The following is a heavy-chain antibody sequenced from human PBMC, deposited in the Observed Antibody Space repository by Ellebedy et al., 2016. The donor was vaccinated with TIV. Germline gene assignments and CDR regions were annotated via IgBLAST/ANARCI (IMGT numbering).Heavy chain of an antibody. J-gene: IGHJ5*02. V-gene: IGHV3-21*01. CDR1: GFTFNTYS. CDR2: ISTGGGYI. D-gene: IGHD2-8*01. Sequence: PGGSLRLSCAASGFTFNTYSMNWVRQAPGKGLEWVSSISTGGGYINYADSVRGRFTISRDNANNSVYLQMKSLRAEDTAVYYCARGSMGLDPWGQGTLVTVSS. CDR3: ARGSMGLDP.